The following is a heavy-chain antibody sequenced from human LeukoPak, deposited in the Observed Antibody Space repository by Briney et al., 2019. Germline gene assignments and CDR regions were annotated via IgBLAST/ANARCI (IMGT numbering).Heavy chain of an antibody. Sequence: GGPLRLSCAASGXTFSSYGMHWVRQAPGKGLEWVAVISYDGSNKHYADSVKGRFTISRDNAKNTLYLQMNSLRAEDTAVYYCARGQWLVSHWYFDLWGRGTLVTVSS. CDR1: GXTFSSYG. J-gene: IGHJ2*01. V-gene: IGHV3-30*03. CDR3: ARGQWLVSHWYFDL. D-gene: IGHD6-19*01. CDR2: ISYDGSNK.